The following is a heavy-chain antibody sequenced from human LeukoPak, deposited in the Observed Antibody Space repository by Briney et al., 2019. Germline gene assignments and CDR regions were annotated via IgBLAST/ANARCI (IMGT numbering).Heavy chain of an antibody. D-gene: IGHD6-19*01. V-gene: IGHV1-69*05. CDR2: IIPIFGTA. CDR1: GGTFSSYA. Sequence: GASVKVSCKASGGTFSSYAISWVRQAPGQGLEWMGGIIPIFGTANYAQKLQGRVTMTTDTSTSTAYMELRSLRSDDTAVYYCASGHDGPGYSSGWYDDVYWGQGTLVTVSS. J-gene: IGHJ4*02. CDR3: ASGHDGPGYSSGWYDDVY.